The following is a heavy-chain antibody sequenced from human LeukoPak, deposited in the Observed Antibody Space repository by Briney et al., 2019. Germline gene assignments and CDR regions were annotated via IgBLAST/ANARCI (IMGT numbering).Heavy chain of an antibody. CDR1: GFILKNHW. V-gene: IGHV3-7*01. CDR3: ARVWQYYYDYSAFDM. D-gene: IGHD3-16*01. Sequence: PGGSLRLSCEASGFILKNHWMTWVRQAPGKGPEWVAHINPDGSEKFYVDSVKGRFTISRDNAKNSLFLQLNSLRAEDTAVYYCARVWQYYYDYSAFDMWGQGTMVTVS. J-gene: IGHJ3*02. CDR2: INPDGSEK.